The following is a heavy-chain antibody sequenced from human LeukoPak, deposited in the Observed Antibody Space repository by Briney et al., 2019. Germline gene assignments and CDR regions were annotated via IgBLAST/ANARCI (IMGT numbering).Heavy chain of an antibody. CDR2: ITPIFGTA. Sequence: ASVKVSCKASGYTFTGYYMHWVRQAPGQGLEWMGGITPIFGTANYAQKFQGRVTITADESTSTAYMELSSLRSEDTAVYYCAREWYGQAFDIWGQGTMVTVSS. CDR3: AREWYGQAFDI. V-gene: IGHV1-69*13. D-gene: IGHD2-15*01. CDR1: GYTFTGYY. J-gene: IGHJ3*02.